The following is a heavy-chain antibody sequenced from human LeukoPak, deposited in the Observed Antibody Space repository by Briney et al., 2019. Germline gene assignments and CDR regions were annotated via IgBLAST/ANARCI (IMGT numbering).Heavy chain of an antibody. J-gene: IGHJ4*02. CDR1: GGSISGSSYY. Sequence: SETLSLTCTVSGGSISGSSYYWGWIRQPPGKGLEWIGSIYYSGSTYYNPSLKSRVTISVDTSKNQFSLKLSSVTAADTAVYYCTRLYYYFDYWGQGTLVTVSS. V-gene: IGHV4-39*01. CDR2: IYYSGST. D-gene: IGHD2-21*01. CDR3: TRLYYYFDY.